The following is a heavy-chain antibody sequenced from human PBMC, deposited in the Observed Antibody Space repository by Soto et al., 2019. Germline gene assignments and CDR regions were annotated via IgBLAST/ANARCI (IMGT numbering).Heavy chain of an antibody. D-gene: IGHD3-10*01. CDR2: IIPIFGTA. CDR3: ARTGPSDYYGSPTPFDY. Sequence: SVKVSCKASGYTFTNYGVSWVRLAPGQGLEWMGGIIPIFGTANYAQKFQGRVTITADESTSTAYMELSSLRSEDTAVYYCARTGPSDYYGSPTPFDYWGQGTLVTVSS. V-gene: IGHV1-69*13. CDR1: GYTFTNYG. J-gene: IGHJ4*02.